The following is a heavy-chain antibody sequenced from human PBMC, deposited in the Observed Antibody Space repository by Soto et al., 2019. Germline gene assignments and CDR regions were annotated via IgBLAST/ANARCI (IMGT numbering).Heavy chain of an antibody. CDR1: GGSFTSNNW. D-gene: IGHD1-7*01. V-gene: IGHV4-4*02. J-gene: IGHJ4*02. Sequence: QVQLQESGPGLVKPSGTLSLTCAVSGGSFTSNNWWTWVRQPPGQGLEWIGEIYRTGSTNYNPSLRSPVTISLARAENQFSLKVTSLTAADTAVYYCASRDPGTSVDYWGQGTLVTVSS. CDR2: IYRTGST. CDR3: ASRDPGTSVDY.